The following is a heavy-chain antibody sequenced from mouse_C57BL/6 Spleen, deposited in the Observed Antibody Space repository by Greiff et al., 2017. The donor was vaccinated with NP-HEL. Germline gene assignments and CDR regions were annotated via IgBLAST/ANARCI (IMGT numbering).Heavy chain of an antibody. CDR3: ARSSYYAMDY. CDR2: ISSGSSTI. D-gene: IGHD1-1*01. V-gene: IGHV5-17*01. CDR1: GFTFSDYG. J-gene: IGHJ4*01. Sequence: ESGGGLVKPGGSLKLSCAASGFTFSDYGMHWVRQAPEKGLEWVAYISSGSSTIYYADTVKGRFTISRDNAKNTLFLQMTSLRSEDTAMYYCARSSYYAMDYWGQGTSVTVSS.